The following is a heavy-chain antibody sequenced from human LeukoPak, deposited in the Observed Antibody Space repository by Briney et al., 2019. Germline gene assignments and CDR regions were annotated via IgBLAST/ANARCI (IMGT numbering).Heavy chain of an antibody. CDR1: GGIFIIYA. CDR3: ARDLPPHYFDY. V-gene: IGHV1-69*04. J-gene: IGHJ4*02. Sequence: SVTVSFKSSGGIFIIYAISWVRQAPGQGLEWMGRIIPILGIANYAQKFQGRVTITADKSTSTAYMDLSSLRSEDTAVYYCARDLPPHYFDYWGQGTLVTVSS. CDR2: IIPILGIA.